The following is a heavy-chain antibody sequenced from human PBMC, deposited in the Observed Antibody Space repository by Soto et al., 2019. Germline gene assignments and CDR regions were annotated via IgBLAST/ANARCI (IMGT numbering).Heavy chain of an antibody. CDR2: INAGNGNT. J-gene: IGHJ4*02. D-gene: IGHD6-19*01. CDR3: ARAVTVDSSGWYALRY. Sequence: ASVKVSCKASGYTFISYAMHWVRQAPGQRLEWMGWINAGNGNTKYSQKFQGRVTITRDTSASTAYMELSSLRSEDTAFYYCARAVTVDSSGWYALRYWGQGTLVTVSS. V-gene: IGHV1-3*01. CDR1: GYTFISYA.